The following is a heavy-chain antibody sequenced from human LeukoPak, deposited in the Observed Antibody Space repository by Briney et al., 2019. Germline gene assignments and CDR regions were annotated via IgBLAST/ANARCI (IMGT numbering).Heavy chain of an antibody. D-gene: IGHD2-15*01. Sequence: PSGTLSLTCTVSGASIRSGDYYWSWIRQPPGKGLEWIGYIYDSGSTYYNPSLKSRITISVDTSENRFSLKLSSVTARDTAVYYCARDCSGGSCYGAFDIWGQGTMVTVSS. J-gene: IGHJ3*02. CDR1: GASIRSGDYY. CDR3: ARDCSGGSCYGAFDI. CDR2: IYDSGST. V-gene: IGHV4-30-4*01.